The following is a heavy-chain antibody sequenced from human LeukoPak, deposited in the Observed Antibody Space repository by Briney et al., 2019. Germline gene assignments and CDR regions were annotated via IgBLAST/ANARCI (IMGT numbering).Heavy chain of an antibody. Sequence: SETLSLTCTVSGGSISSSSYYWGWIRQPPGKGLEWIGSIYYSGSTYYNPSLKSRVTISVDTSTNQFSLRLSSVTAADTAVYYCARQELSRHYFDYWGQGTLVTVSS. CDR3: ARQELSRHYFDY. CDR2: IYYSGST. CDR1: GGSISSSSYY. V-gene: IGHV4-39*01. J-gene: IGHJ4*02. D-gene: IGHD3-10*01.